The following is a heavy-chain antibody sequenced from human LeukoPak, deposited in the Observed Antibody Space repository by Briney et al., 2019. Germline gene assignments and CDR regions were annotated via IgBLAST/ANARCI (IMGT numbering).Heavy chain of an antibody. V-gene: IGHV4-4*07. CDR2: IYTSGST. J-gene: IGHJ5*02. D-gene: IGHD6-6*01. CDR3: ARRSSPGNWFDP. Sequence: SETLSLTCTVSGGSVSSYYWSWIRQPAGKGLEWIGRIYTSGSTNYNPSLKSRVTMSVDTSKNQFSLKLSSVTAADTAVYYCARRSSPGNWFDPWGQGTLVTVSS. CDR1: GGSVSSYY.